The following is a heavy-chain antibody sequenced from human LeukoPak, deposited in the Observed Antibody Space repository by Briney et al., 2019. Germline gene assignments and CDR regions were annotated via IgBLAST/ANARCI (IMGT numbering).Heavy chain of an antibody. D-gene: IGHD6-6*01. CDR1: GFTVSSNY. J-gene: IGHJ3*01. CDR2: INSDGSEG. Sequence: GGSLRLSCAASGFTVSSNYMSWVRQAPGKGLEWVASINSDGSEGYYADVVKGRFTISRDNAKNSLYLQINSLRAEDTAVYYCARSSYSSSSSVWGQGTMVTVSS. CDR3: ARSSYSSSSSV. V-gene: IGHV3-7*03.